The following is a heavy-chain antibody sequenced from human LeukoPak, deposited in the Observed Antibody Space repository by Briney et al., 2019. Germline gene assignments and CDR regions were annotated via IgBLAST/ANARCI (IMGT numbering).Heavy chain of an antibody. CDR2: INAGNGNT. J-gene: IGHJ4*02. D-gene: IGHD3-3*01. V-gene: IGHV1-3*01. CDR3: ARGIWSRTVSSYYLDY. CDR1: GYTFTNYA. Sequence: GASVKVSGKASGYTFTNYAMQWVRQAPGQRLEWMGWINAGNGNTRYSQRFQGRVTITRDTSASTVYMEVTSLRSEDTAVYYCARGIWSRTVSSYYLDYWGQGTLVTVSS.